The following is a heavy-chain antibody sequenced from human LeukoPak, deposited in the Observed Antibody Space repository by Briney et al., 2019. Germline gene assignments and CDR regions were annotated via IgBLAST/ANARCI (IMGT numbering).Heavy chain of an antibody. Sequence: GGSLRLSCAASGFTVSSNYMSWVRQAPGKGLEWVSIIYKDGSTYYADSVNGQFIISRDNSKNTLYLQINSLRVDDTAVYYCARTTVTPGSYDAFDIWGQGTMVTVSS. J-gene: IGHJ3*02. CDR2: IYKDGST. V-gene: IGHV3-53*01. D-gene: IGHD4-17*01. CDR3: ARTTVTPGSYDAFDI. CDR1: GFTVSSNY.